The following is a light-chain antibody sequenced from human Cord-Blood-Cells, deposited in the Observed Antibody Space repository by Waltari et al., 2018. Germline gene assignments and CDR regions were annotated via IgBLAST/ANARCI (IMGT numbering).Light chain of an antibody. V-gene: IGKV1-39*01. J-gene: IGKJ2*01. Sequence: DIQMTQSPSSLPASVGDRVTITCRASQSISSYLNWYQQKPGKTPKLLIYAASSLQSGGPSRFSGSGSGTDFTLTSSSLQPEDFATYYCQQSYSTPYTVGQETNLGIK. CDR2: AAS. CDR1: QSISSY. CDR3: QQSYSTPYT.